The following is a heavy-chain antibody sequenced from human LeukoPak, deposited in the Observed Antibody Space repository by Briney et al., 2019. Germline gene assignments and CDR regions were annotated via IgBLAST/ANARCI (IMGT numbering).Heavy chain of an antibody. J-gene: IGHJ4*02. D-gene: IGHD4-11*01. CDR1: GGSISSSSFY. CDR3: ARRGAYSNYGYFDY. Sequence: PSETLSLTCTVSGGSISSSSFYWGWIRQPPGKGLEWIGSIYNSGSTYYNPSLKSRVTISVDTSKNQFSLKLSSVTAADTAVYYCARRGAYSNYGYFDYWGQGTLVTVSS. V-gene: IGHV4-39*01. CDR2: IYNSGST.